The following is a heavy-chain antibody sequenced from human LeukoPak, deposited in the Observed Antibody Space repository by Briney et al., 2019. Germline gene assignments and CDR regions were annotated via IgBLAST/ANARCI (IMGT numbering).Heavy chain of an antibody. Sequence: SETLSLTCSVSGGSIGRYWWSWIRQPPGKGLEWIGYIYCTGSTNCNPSLKSRVTISIDTSKNQFSLKLTSVTAAGTAVYYCARSALDTSGTYYNPQPFDYWGQGTLVTVSS. V-gene: IGHV4-59*01. J-gene: IGHJ4*02. CDR2: IYCTGST. D-gene: IGHD3-10*01. CDR1: GGSIGRYW. CDR3: ARSALDTSGTYYNPQPFDY.